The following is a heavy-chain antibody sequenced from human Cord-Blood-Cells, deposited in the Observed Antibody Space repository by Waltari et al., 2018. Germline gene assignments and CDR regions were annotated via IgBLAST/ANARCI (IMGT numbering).Heavy chain of an antibody. Sequence: EVQLVESGGGLVQPGGSLRLSCAASGFTFSSYSMNWVRQAPGKGLEWVSYISSSSSTIYYADSVKGRFTISRDNVKNSLYLQMNSLRAEDTAVYYCARVLTNGVDAFDIWGQGTMVTVSS. CDR3: ARVLTNGVDAFDI. V-gene: IGHV3-48*01. CDR1: GFTFSSYS. D-gene: IGHD4-17*01. J-gene: IGHJ3*02. CDR2: ISSSSSTI.